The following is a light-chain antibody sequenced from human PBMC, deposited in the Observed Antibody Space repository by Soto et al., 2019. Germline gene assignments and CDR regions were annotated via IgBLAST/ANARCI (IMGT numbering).Light chain of an antibody. CDR3: QSYDITLSGYV. V-gene: IGLV1-40*01. Sequence: QSVLTQPPSVSGAPGQRVTISCTGSSSNIGAPFDVHWYQQIPGTAPKLLIYGNNNRPSGVPDRFSGSKSGTSASLAITGLQAEDEADYSCQSYDITLSGYVFGTGTQLTVL. CDR2: GNN. J-gene: IGLJ1*01. CDR1: SSNIGAPFD.